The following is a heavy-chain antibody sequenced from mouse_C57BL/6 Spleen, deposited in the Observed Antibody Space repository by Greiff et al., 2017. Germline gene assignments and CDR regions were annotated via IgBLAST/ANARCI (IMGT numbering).Heavy chain of an antibody. CDR2: IDPSDSYT. J-gene: IGHJ3*01. CDR3: ARELRGGFAY. Sequence: QVQLQQPGAELVKPGASVKLSCKASGYTFTSYWMQWVKQRPGQGLEWIGEIDPSDSYTNYNQKFTGKATLTVDTFSSTAYMQLSSLTSEDAAVYYCARELRGGFAYWGQGTLVTVSA. V-gene: IGHV1-50*01. D-gene: IGHD1-1*01. CDR1: GYTFTSYW.